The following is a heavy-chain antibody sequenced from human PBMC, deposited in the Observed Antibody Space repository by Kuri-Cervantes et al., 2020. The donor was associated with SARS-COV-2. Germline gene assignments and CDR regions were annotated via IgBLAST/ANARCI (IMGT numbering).Heavy chain of an antibody. V-gene: IGHV2-5*08. J-gene: IGHJ6*02. CDR3: AHSDPGCTNGVCYYYYGMDV. D-gene: IGHD2-8*01. CDR2: IYWDDDK. Sequence: TLSLTCTVSGGSISSYYWSWIRQPPGKGLEWLALIYWDDDKRYSPSLKSRLTITKDTSKNQVVLTMTNMDPVDTATYYCAHSDPGCTNGVCYYYYGMDVWGQGTTVTVSS. CDR1: GGSISSYYW.